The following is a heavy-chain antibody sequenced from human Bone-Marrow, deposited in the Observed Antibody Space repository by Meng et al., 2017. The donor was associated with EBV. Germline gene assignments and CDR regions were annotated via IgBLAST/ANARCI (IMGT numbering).Heavy chain of an antibody. V-gene: IGHV1-69*01. J-gene: IGHJ4*02. CDR2: LIPMFGAP. CDR1: GGPFNRDA. Sequence: GQVEQLGLEVKDPGCPGKVAGRPSGGPFNRDANSWVRPAPGQGLEWLGGLIPMFGAPNYAQKFQGRVTITADASTSTHYMELSSLRSEDTAVYYCASESGRGYTPDYWGQGTLVTVSS. CDR3: ASESGRGYTPDY. D-gene: IGHD3-10*01.